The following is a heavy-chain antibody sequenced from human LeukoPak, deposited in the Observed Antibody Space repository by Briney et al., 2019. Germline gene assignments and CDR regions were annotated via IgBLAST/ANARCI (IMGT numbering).Heavy chain of an antibody. CDR3: AMVTTMGSFDY. V-gene: IGHV3-30-3*01. D-gene: IGHD4-23*01. J-gene: IGHJ4*02. CDR2: ISYDGSNK. Sequence: AGGSLRLSCAASGFTFSNYAIHWVRQAPGKGLEWVAVISYDGSNKYYADSLKGRFTISRDNSKNTLYLQMNSLRVEDTAVYYCAMVTTMGSFDYWGQGILVTVSS. CDR1: GFTFSNYA.